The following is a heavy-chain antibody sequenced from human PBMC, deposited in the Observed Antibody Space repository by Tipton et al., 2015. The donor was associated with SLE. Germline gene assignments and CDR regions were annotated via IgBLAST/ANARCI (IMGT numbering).Heavy chain of an antibody. CDR3: ASQSSGWNDWYFDL. D-gene: IGHD6-25*01. Sequence: TLSLTCTISGGSFSSYFWTWVRQPPGKGLEWIGDIYYSGSTNFNPSLKSRVTMSVDTSKNQFSLTLSSVTAADTAIYYCASQSSGWNDWYFDLWGRGTLVTVSS. CDR2: IYYSGST. V-gene: IGHV4-59*01. CDR1: GGSFSSYF. J-gene: IGHJ2*01.